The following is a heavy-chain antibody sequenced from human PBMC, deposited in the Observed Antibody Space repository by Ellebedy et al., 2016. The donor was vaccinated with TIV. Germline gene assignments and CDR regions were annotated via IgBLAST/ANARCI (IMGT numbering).Heavy chain of an antibody. Sequence: PGGSLRLSCAASGFTFSSYAMHWVRQAPGKGLEWVAVISYDGSNKYYADSVKGRFTISRDNSKNTLYLQMNSLRAEDTAVYYCARDPHIAAAGTNYYYYYGMDVWGQGTTVTVSS. CDR2: ISYDGSNK. CDR3: ARDPHIAAAGTNYYYYYGMDV. V-gene: IGHV3-30*01. CDR1: GFTFSSYA. D-gene: IGHD6-13*01. J-gene: IGHJ6*02.